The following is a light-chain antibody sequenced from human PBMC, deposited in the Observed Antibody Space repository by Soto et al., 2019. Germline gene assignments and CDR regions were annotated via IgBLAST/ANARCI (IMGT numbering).Light chain of an antibody. Sequence: DIVMTQSPDSLAVSLGERATINCKSSQSVLSSSNNKNYLAWYQQKPGQPPKLLIYWASTRRSGVPDRFSGSGSGTDFTLTISSLQAEDVAVYYCQQHFNTRRTFGQGTKVEIK. CDR2: WAS. CDR1: QSVLSSSNNKNY. J-gene: IGKJ1*01. CDR3: QQHFNTRRT. V-gene: IGKV4-1*01.